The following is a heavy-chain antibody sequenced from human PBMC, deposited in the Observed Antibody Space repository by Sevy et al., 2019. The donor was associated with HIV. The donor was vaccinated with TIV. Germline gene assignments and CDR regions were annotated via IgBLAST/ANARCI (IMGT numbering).Heavy chain of an antibody. CDR3: AKGYCSGGSCPRDYYYYGMDV. D-gene: IGHD2-15*01. Sequence: GGSLRLSCAASGFTFSSYAMNWVRQAPGKGLEWVSSISASGGSTYYADSVEGRFTISRDNSKNTLYLQMNSLRGDDTAGDYCAKGYCSGGSCPRDYYYYGMDVWGQGTTVTVSS. CDR1: GFTFSSYA. J-gene: IGHJ6*02. CDR2: ISASGGST. V-gene: IGHV3-23*01.